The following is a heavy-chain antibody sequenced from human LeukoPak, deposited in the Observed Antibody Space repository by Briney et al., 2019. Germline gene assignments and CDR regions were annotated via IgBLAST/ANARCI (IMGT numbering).Heavy chain of an antibody. CDR2: INHSGST. D-gene: IGHD1-26*01. Sequence: SETLSLTCAVYGGSFSGYYWSWIRQPPGKGLEWIGEINHSGSTNYNPSLKSRVTISVDTPKNQFSLKLSSVTAADTAVYYCARDSGSYFDYWGQGTLVTVSS. J-gene: IGHJ4*02. CDR1: GGSFSGYY. CDR3: ARDSGSYFDY. V-gene: IGHV4-34*01.